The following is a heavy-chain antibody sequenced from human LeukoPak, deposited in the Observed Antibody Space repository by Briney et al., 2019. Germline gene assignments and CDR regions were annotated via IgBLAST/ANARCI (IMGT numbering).Heavy chain of an antibody. CDR2: INPSGGST. J-gene: IGHJ3*02. D-gene: IGHD3-22*01. Sequence: ASVKVSCKASGYTFTSYYMHWVRQAPGQGLEWMGIINPSGGSTSYAQKFQGRVTMTRDTSTSTVYMELSSLRSEDTAVYYCARVVPSDYYDSSGYYLADAFDIWGQGTMVTVSS. CDR3: ARVVPSDYYDSSGYYLADAFDI. V-gene: IGHV1-46*01. CDR1: GYTFTSYY.